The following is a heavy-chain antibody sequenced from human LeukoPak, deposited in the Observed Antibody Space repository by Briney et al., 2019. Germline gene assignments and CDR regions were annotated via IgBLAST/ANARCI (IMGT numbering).Heavy chain of an antibody. CDR1: GGSISSYY. CDR2: IYYSGST. V-gene: IGHV4-59*01. Sequence: PSEALSLTCTVSGGSISSYYWSWIRQPPGKGLEWIGYIYYSGSTNYNPSLKSRVTISVDTPKNQFSLKLSSVTAADTAVYYCARVKYYYDSSGYPGLFDPWGQGTLVTVSS. J-gene: IGHJ5*02. CDR3: ARVKYYYDSSGYPGLFDP. D-gene: IGHD3-22*01.